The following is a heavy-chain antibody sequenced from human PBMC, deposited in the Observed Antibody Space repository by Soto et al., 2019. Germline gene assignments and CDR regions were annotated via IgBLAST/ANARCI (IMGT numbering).Heavy chain of an antibody. CDR1: GFTFSSYT. D-gene: IGHD6-13*01. J-gene: IGHJ6*02. CDR2: ISDSCGST. V-gene: IGHV3-23*01. CDR3: ARDGIAAAASGGMDV. Sequence: GSLRLSCAASGFTFSSYTMTWVRQAPGKGLEWVSGISDSCGSTTYADSVRGRCTISRDNSKNTVHLQMNSLRAEDTAVYYCARDGIAAAASGGMDVWGQGTKVTVSS.